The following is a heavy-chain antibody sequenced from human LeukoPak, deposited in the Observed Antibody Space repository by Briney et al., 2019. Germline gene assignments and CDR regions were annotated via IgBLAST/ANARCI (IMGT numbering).Heavy chain of an antibody. D-gene: IGHD1-26*01. J-gene: IGHJ4*02. V-gene: IGHV3-33*01. CDR1: GFTFSSYG. Sequence: TGGSLRLSCAASGFTFSSYGMHWVRQAPGKGLEWVAVIWYDGSNKYYADSVKGRFTISRDNSKNTLYLQMNSLRAEDTAVYYCARDLGEWELLGFDYWGQGTLVTVSS. CDR2: IWYDGSNK. CDR3: ARDLGEWELLGFDY.